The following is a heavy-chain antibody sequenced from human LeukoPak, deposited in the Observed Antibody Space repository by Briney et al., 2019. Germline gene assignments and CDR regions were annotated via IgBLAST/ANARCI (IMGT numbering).Heavy chain of an antibody. V-gene: IGHV4-59*01. CDR2: TYYSGST. J-gene: IGHJ4*02. CDR1: AGSTSMYY. D-gene: IGHD6-19*01. Sequence: SETLSLTCTVAAGSTSMYYWSWIRQPPGKVLEWNGYTYYSGSTNYNPSLKSRVTISVDTSKKQFSLKLSSVTAADTAVYYSAGVALSSSGWYEGFDYWGQGTLVTVSS. CDR3: AGVALSSSGWYEGFDY.